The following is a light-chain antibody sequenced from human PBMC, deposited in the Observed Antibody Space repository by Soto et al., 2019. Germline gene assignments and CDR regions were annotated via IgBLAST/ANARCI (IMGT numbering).Light chain of an antibody. J-gene: IGKJ5*01. Sequence: EIVLTQSPATLSVSPGERVILSCRASQSVDISLAWYQQKPGQAPRLLIYGASTRATDMPGRFSGSGSGTDFTLTISRLEPEDFAVYYCQQYGSSPPITFGQGTRLEIK. V-gene: IGKV3-20*01. CDR1: QSVDIS. CDR2: GAS. CDR3: QQYGSSPPIT.